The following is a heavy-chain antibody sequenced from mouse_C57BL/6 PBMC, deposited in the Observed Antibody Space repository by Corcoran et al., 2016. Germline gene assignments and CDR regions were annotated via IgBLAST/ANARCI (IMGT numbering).Heavy chain of an antibody. J-gene: IGHJ3*01. D-gene: IGHD3-2*02. Sequence: DVQLQESGPGLVKPSQSLSLTCSVTGYSITSGYYWNWIRQFPGNKLELMGYISYDGSNNYNTSLKNRISITRDTSKNQFLLKLNSVTTEDTATYDCAREGRSSGPFAYWGQGTLVTVSA. CDR3: AREGRSSGPFAY. V-gene: IGHV3-6*01. CDR2: ISYDGSN. CDR1: GYSITSGYY.